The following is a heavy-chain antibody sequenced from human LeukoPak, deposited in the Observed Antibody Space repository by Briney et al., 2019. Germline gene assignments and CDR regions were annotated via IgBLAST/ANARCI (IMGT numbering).Heavy chain of an antibody. CDR1: GGPFSGYY. CDR2: INHSGST. Sequence: SETLSLTCAVYGGPFSGYYWSWIRQPPGKGLEWIGEINHSGSTNYNPSLKSRVTISVDTSKNQFSLKLSSVTAADTAVYYCARAPIPLNWFDPWGQGTLVTVSS. D-gene: IGHD2-2*02. V-gene: IGHV4-34*01. J-gene: IGHJ5*02. CDR3: ARAPIPLNWFDP.